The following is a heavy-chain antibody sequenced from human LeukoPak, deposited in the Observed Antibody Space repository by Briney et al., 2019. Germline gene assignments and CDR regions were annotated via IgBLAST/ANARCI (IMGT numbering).Heavy chain of an antibody. CDR2: INHSGSA. Sequence: SETLSLTCAVYGGSFSNYYWSWIRQPPGRGLEWLGEINHSGSANYNPSLKSRVTISVDTSKNQISLKLSSVTAADTAVYYCARGFGFLEWLLKGYYYYGLDVWGPGATVTVSS. CDR1: GGSFSNYY. CDR3: ARGFGFLEWLLKGYYYYGLDV. V-gene: IGHV4-34*01. D-gene: IGHD3-3*01. J-gene: IGHJ6*02.